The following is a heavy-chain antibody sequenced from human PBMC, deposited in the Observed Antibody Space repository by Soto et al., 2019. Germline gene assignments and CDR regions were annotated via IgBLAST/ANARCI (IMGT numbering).Heavy chain of an antibody. CDR3: ARDGTFDF. CDR1: GFTFTRYF. J-gene: IGHJ4*02. Sequence: QVQLVQSGAEVKKPGASVKVSCKASGFTFTRYFVHWVRQAPGQGLEWMGFINPAGGTTSYSQKFSGRVTMTRETSTGTVYMELTSLASEDVAVYYCARDGTFDFWGQGPLVTVSS. V-gene: IGHV1-46*01. D-gene: IGHD1-7*01. CDR2: INPAGGTT.